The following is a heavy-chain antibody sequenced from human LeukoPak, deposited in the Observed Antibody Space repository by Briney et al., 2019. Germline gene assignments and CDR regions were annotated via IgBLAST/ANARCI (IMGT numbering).Heavy chain of an antibody. CDR3: ARGYMDNFWSGYSPFDY. D-gene: IGHD3-3*01. J-gene: IGHJ4*02. CDR2: ISGSGSTI. V-gene: IGHV3-48*03. CDR1: GFTFSSYE. Sequence: GRSLRLSCAASGFTFSSYEMNWVRRAPGKGLEGVSYISGSGSTIYYADSVKGRFTISRDNAKNSLYLQMNSLRAEDTAVYYCARGYMDNFWSGYSPFDYWGQGTLVTVSS.